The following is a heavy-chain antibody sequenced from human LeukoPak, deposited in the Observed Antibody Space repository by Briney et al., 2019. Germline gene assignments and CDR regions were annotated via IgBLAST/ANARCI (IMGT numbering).Heavy chain of an antibody. Sequence: ASVKVSCKASGYTFTSYAMNWVRQAPGQGPEWMGWINPNRAVTNYAQKFQGRATMTSDTSITTAYMELGSLRSDDTAVYYCARDYGFLPRYCSGDNCYSDVGDFWGQGTLVTVSS. CDR3: ARDYGFLPRYCSGDNCYSDVGDF. D-gene: IGHD2-15*01. V-gene: IGHV1-2*02. CDR1: GYTFTSYA. J-gene: IGHJ4*02. CDR2: INPNRAVT.